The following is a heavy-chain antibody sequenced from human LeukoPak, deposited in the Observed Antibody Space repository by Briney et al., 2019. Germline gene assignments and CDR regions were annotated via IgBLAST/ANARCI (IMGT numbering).Heavy chain of an antibody. J-gene: IGHJ5*02. CDR1: GYYFSDYY. D-gene: IGHD2-21*01. CDR3: ARADRLDGGPYLIGP. V-gene: IGHV1-2*02. Sequence: EASVKVSCKTSGYYFSDYYMHWVRQAPGQGPEWMGWINPNSGGTSSAQKFQGRVTMTRDTSITTVYMEVNWLTSDDTAIYYCARADRLDGGPYLIGPWGQGTLVTVSS. CDR2: INPNSGGT.